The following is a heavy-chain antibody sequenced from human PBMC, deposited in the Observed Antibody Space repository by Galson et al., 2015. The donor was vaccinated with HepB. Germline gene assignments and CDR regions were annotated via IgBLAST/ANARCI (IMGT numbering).Heavy chain of an antibody. CDR3: AKEATVVVPASIREYYFDY. J-gene: IGHJ4*02. D-gene: IGHD2-2*02. Sequence: SPRLSCAASGFTFDDCAMHWVRQAPGEGLEWVSGISWNSGGIDYADSVKGRFTISRDNAKNSLFLQMNSLRAEDTALYYCAKEATVVVPASIREYYFDYWGQGTLVTVSS. V-gene: IGHV3-9*01. CDR1: GFTFDDCA. CDR2: ISWNSGGI.